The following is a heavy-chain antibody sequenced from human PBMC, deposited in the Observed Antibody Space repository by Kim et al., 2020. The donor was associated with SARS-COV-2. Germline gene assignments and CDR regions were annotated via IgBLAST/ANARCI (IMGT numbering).Heavy chain of an antibody. Sequence: RYSPSLQSRLTITKDTSKNQVVLTMTNMDPVDTATYYCAHYSSSWYYFDYWGQGTLVTVSS. CDR3: AHYSSSWYYFDY. J-gene: IGHJ4*02. V-gene: IGHV2-5*01. D-gene: IGHD6-13*01.